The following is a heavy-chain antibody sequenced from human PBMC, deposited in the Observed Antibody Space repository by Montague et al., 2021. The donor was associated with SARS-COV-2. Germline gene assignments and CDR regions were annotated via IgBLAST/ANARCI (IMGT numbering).Heavy chain of an antibody. D-gene: IGHD3-9*01. CDR3: ARGYYDILTGYLDAFDI. Sequence: PALVKPTQTLTLTCTFSGFSLSTSGMCVSWIRQPPGKALEWLALXDWDDDKYYSTSLKTRLTISKDTSKNQVVLTMTNMDPVDTATYYCARGYYDILTGYLDAFDIWGQGTMVTVSS. V-gene: IGHV2-70*01. J-gene: IGHJ3*02. CDR2: XDWDDDK. CDR1: GFSLSTSGMC.